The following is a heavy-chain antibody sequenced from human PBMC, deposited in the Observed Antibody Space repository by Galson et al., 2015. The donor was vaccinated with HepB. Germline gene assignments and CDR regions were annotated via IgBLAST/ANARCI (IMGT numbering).Heavy chain of an antibody. Sequence: SLRLSCAASGFTFSSYSMNWVRQAPGKGLEWASYISSSSTIYYADSVKGRFTISRDNAKNSLYLQMNSLRDEDTAVYYCARERDFPDYGDMVSDYWGQGTLVTVSS. CDR3: ARERDFPDYGDMVSDY. J-gene: IGHJ4*02. V-gene: IGHV3-48*02. D-gene: IGHD4-17*01. CDR1: GFTFSSYS. CDR2: ISSSSTI.